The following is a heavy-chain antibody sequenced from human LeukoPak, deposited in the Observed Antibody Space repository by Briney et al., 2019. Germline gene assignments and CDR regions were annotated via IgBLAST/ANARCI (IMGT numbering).Heavy chain of an antibody. CDR3: AKDRVDSSGYDAFDI. Sequence: PGRSLRLSCAASGFTFSSYGMHWVRQAPGKGLEWVAVIWYDGSNKYYADSVKGRFTISRDNSRNTLYLKMNSLRAEDTAVYYCAKDRVDSSGYDAFDIWGQGTMVTVSS. CDR2: IWYDGSNK. CDR1: GFTFSSYG. J-gene: IGHJ3*02. V-gene: IGHV3-33*06. D-gene: IGHD3-22*01.